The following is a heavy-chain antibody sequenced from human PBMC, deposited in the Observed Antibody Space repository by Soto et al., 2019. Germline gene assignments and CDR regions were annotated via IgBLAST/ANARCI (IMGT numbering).Heavy chain of an antibody. J-gene: IGHJ6*02. Sequence: SETLSLTCTVSGGSISSSSYYWGWIRRPPGKGLEWIGSIYYSGSTYYNPSLKSRVTISVDTSKNQFSLKLSSVTAADTAVYYCARRGSVGYYYYYGMDVWGQGTTVTVSS. CDR3: ARRGSVGYYYYYGMDV. CDR2: IYYSGST. D-gene: IGHD6-25*01. V-gene: IGHV4-39*01. CDR1: GGSISSSSYY.